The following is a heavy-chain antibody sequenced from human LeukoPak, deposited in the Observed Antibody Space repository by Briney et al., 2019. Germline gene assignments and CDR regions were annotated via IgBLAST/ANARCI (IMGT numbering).Heavy chain of an antibody. D-gene: IGHD3-3*01. CDR2: IRDDGSNK. CDR1: GFTFSSYG. V-gene: IGHV3-30*02. CDR3: AKDALRFLGYYYMDV. J-gene: IGHJ6*03. Sequence: GGSLRLSCAASGFTFSSYGMHWVRQAPGKGLEWVAFIRDDGSNKYYADSVKGRLTISRDNSKNTLYLQMNSLRAEDTAVYYCAKDALRFLGYYYMDVWGKGTTVTVSS.